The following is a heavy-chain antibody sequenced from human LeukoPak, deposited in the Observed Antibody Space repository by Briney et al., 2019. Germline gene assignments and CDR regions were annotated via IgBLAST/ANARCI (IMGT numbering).Heavy chain of an antibody. V-gene: IGHV3-23*01. J-gene: IGHJ2*01. Sequence: GGSLRLSCAASGFPFSSYAMGWDRQAPRKGLEWVSAVTASSGGTYYADSVKGRFTISRDNSKNTLYLQINSLRAEDAAIYYCAKIRFYYDSSFDYWYFDLWGRGTLVTVSS. CDR1: GFPFSSYA. CDR2: VTASSGGT. CDR3: AKIRFYYDSSFDYWYFDL. D-gene: IGHD3-22*01.